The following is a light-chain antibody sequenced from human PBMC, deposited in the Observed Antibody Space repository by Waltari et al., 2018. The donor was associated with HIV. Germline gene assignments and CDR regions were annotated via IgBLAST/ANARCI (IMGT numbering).Light chain of an antibody. Sequence: SYELTQPPSVSVSPGQPARITCSGDALPKQSAYWYQQKPGQAPVLVIYKDNERPSGIPERFSGSSSGTTVTLTISGVQTEDEADYYCQSADSSGTYPDVFGTGTKVTVL. CDR3: QSADSSGTYPDV. J-gene: IGLJ1*01. CDR1: ALPKQS. CDR2: KDN. V-gene: IGLV3-25*03.